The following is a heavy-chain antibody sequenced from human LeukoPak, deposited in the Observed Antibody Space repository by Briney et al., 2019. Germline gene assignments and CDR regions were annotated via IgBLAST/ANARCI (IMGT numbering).Heavy chain of an antibody. V-gene: IGHV3-7*01. CDR2: IKQDGSEK. CDR1: GFTFSSYR. J-gene: IGHJ4*02. D-gene: IGHD3-22*01. CDR3: ARASSGYYDSSGYYGLDY. Sequence: GGSLRLSCAASGFTFSSYRMTWVRQAPGKGLEWVANIKQDGSEKYYVDSVKGRFTISRDNAKNSLYLQMNSLRAEDTAVYYCARASSGYYDSSGYYGLDYWGQGTLVTVSS.